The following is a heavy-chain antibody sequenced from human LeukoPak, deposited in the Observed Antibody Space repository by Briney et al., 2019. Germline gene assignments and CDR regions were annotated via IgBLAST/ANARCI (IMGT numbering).Heavy chain of an antibody. J-gene: IGHJ4*02. Sequence: PGGSLRLSCAASGLSISNDWMSWVRQAPGKGLEWVARVKSKSAGETTDYAAPVKGRFTISRDDSKNTLYLQMNSLKTEDTAVYYCTLIQGWGSGSYYRDFWGQGTLVTVPS. D-gene: IGHD3-10*01. CDR2: VKSKSAGETT. V-gene: IGHV3-15*01. CDR1: GLSISNDW. CDR3: TLIQGWGSGSYYRDF.